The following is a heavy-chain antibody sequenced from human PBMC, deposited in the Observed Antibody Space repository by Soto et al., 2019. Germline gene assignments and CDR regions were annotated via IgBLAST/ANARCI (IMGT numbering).Heavy chain of an antibody. CDR2: INPSGGST. CDR1: GYTFTSYY. J-gene: IGHJ3*02. Sequence: QVQLVQSGAEVKKPGASVKVSCKASGYTFTSYYMHWVRQAPGQGLEWMGIINPSGGSTSYAQKFQGSVTMTRDTSTSTVYMELSSLRSEDTAVYYCARQLGIVVVPAAIDAFDIWGQGTMVTVSS. D-gene: IGHD2-2*03. V-gene: IGHV1-46*03. CDR3: ARQLGIVVVPAAIDAFDI.